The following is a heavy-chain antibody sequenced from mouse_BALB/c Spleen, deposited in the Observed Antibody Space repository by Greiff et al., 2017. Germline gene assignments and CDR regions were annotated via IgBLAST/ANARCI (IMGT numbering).Heavy chain of an antibody. CDR3: AFYDYDWFAY. D-gene: IGHD2-4*01. CDR1: GYSITSGYY. Sequence: EVKLMESGPGLVKPSQSLSLTCSVTGYSITSGYYWNWIRQFPGNKLEWMGYISYDGSNNYNPSLKNRISITRDTSKNQFFLKLNSVTTEDTATYYCAFYDYDWFAYWGQGTLVTVSA. CDR2: ISYDGSN. J-gene: IGHJ3*01. V-gene: IGHV3-6*02.